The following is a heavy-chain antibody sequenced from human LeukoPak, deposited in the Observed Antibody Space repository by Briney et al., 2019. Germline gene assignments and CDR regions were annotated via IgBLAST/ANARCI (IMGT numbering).Heavy chain of an antibody. J-gene: IGHJ5*02. Sequence: SETLSLTCTVSGASISSYYWSWIRQPPGQGLEWIGYIHYSGSSNYNPSLKSRVTISLDTSKNQFSLKLSSVTAADTAVYYCASSITMVRGVIISPCGSFDPWGQGTLVTVSS. CDR1: GASISSYY. CDR2: IHYSGSS. V-gene: IGHV4-59*12. D-gene: IGHD3-10*01. CDR3: ASSITMVRGVIISPCGSFDP.